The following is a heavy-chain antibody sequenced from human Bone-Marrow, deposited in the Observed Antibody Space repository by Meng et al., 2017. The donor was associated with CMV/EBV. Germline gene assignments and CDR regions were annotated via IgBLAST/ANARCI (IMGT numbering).Heavy chain of an antibody. CDR3: ARGRGYSGSRFDY. Sequence: SLKISWAASGFTFSDYYMNWVRQAPGKGLEWVSSISSSSTIYYADSVKGRFTISRDNAKNSLYLQMNSLRAEDTAVYYCARGRGYSGSRFDYWGQGKLVTVSS. CDR2: ISSSSTI. CDR1: GFTFSDYY. J-gene: IGHJ4*02. V-gene: IGHV3-69-1*02. D-gene: IGHD1-26*01.